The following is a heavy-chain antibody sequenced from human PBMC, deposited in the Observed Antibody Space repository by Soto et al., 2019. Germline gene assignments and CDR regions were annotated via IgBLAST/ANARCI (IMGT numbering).Heavy chain of an antibody. D-gene: IGHD6-19*01. CDR1: GFSFSSYW. V-gene: IGHV3-7*03. CDR3: AGGSGWLIDY. J-gene: IGHJ4*02. Sequence: EVQVVESGGGLVQPGGSLRLSCEASGFSFSSYWMNWVRQAPGKGLEWVAIIKKDGSVKYYVDSVKGRFTISRDNAKNSLYLQMNGPRAEDTAVYYCAGGSGWLIDYWGRGTLVTVSS. CDR2: IKKDGSVK.